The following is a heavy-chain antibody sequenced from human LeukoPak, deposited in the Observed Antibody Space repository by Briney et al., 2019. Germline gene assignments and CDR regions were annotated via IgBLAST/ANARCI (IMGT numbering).Heavy chain of an antibody. Sequence: SETLSLTCAVYGGSFSGYYWSWVRQPPGKGLEWIGEINHSGSTNYNPSLKSRVTISVDTSKNQFSLKLSSVTAADAAVYYCARVYYSRSYDYWYFDLWGRGTLVTVSS. V-gene: IGHV4-34*01. J-gene: IGHJ2*01. D-gene: IGHD6-13*01. CDR1: GGSFSGYY. CDR3: ARVYYSRSYDYWYFDL. CDR2: INHSGST.